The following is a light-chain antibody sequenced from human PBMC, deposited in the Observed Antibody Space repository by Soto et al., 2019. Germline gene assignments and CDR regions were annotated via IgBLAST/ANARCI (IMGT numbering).Light chain of an antibody. CDR2: DAS. J-gene: IGKJ3*01. Sequence: EIVLTQSPATLSLSPGERATLSCRASQNVSTYLAWYQQKPGQAPRLLIYDASNRATGIPARFSGSGSGTDFTLTISSLGPEDFAVYYCQQRTNWPTFGPGTKVDIK. V-gene: IGKV3-11*01. CDR1: QNVSTY. CDR3: QQRTNWPT.